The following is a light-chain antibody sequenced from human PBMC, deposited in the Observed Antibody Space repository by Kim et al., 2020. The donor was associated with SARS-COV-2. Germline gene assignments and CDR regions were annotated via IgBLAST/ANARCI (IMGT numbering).Light chain of an antibody. J-gene: IGLJ2*01. V-gene: IGLV2-14*03. CDR2: DVS. CDR1: MSDIGGYNF. Sequence: QSALTQPASVSGSPGQSITISCTGTMSDIGGYNFVSWYQQHPGNAPKLMVHDVSSRPSGVANRFSGSKSGNAASLIISGLQADDEADYYCSSYTSSTAVIFGGGTQLTVL. CDR3: SSYTSSTAVI.